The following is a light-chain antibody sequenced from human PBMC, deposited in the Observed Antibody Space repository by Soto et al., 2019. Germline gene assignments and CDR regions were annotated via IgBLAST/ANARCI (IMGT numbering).Light chain of an antibody. Sequence: DIQITQSPSTLSASVGDRVTITCRASQSISSWLAWYQQKPGKAPKLLIYKASSSESGVPSRLSGSGSGTEFTLTISSLQPDDFATYYCQQYNSYWTFGQGTKVDIK. J-gene: IGKJ1*01. CDR3: QQYNSYWT. V-gene: IGKV1-5*03. CDR2: KAS. CDR1: QSISSW.